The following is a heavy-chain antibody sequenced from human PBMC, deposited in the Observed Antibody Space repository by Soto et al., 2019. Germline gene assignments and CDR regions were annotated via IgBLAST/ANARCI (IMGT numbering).Heavy chain of an antibody. CDR3: ARAREYYYSSGFSY. CDR2: INAGNGYT. J-gene: IGHJ4*02. D-gene: IGHD3-22*01. V-gene: IGHV1-3*01. Sequence: WASVKVSCKASGYTFSLYAIHWVRQAPGQRLEWMGWINAGNGYTKYSQKFQGRVTITRDTSASTAYMELSSLRSKDAAVYYCARAREYYYSSGFSYWGQGTRVTFAS. CDR1: GYTFSLYA.